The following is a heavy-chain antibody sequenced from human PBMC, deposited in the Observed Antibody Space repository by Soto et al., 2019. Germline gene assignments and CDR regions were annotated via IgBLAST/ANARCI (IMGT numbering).Heavy chain of an antibody. D-gene: IGHD3-10*01. CDR2: VFYSGST. V-gene: IGHV4-61*03. CDR3: ARHVGNYGDWAFEF. CDR1: GGSISSSGYY. J-gene: IGHJ4*02. Sequence: SETLSHTCTVSGGSISSSGYYWSWFRQPPEKGLEYIGYVFYSGSTGYNPSLKSRVSMSVDTSKNHFSLILSSVTVADTAVYYCARHVGNYGDWAFEFWGPGNLVTVSS.